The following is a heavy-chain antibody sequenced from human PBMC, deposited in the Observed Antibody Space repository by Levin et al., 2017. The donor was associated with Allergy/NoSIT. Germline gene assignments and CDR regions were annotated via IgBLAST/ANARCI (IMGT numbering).Heavy chain of an antibody. Sequence: ESLKISCTVSGGSISSSSYYWGWIRQPPGKGLEWIGSIYYSGSTYYNPSLKSRVTISVDTSKNQFSLKLSSVTAADTAVYYCARGRAVRGYSYGEDYWGQGTLVTVSS. J-gene: IGHJ4*02. V-gene: IGHV4-39*07. CDR1: GGSISSSSYY. D-gene: IGHD5-18*01. CDR3: ARGRAVRGYSYGEDY. CDR2: IYYSGST.